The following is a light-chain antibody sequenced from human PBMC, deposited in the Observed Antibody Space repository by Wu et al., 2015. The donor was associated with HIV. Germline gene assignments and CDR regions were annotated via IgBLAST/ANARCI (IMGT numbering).Light chain of an antibody. V-gene: IGKV3-20*01. CDR2: DAS. Sequence: EIVLTQSPGTLSLSSGERATLSCRASQSVSSGSLAWYQQKSGQAPRLLIYDASRRATGIPDRFSGSGSGTDFTLTISRLEPEDFAVYFCQQYGTSPTTFGPGTKVDF. CDR1: QSVSSGS. CDR3: QQYGTSPTT. J-gene: IGKJ3*01.